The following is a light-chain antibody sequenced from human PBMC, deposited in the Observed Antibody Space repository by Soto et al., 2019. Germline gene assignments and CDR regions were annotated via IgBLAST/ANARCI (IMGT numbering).Light chain of an antibody. CDR1: SSDVGGYNY. CDR2: EVS. Sequence: QSSLTQPASVSGSAGRSITISCTATSSDVGGYNYVSWYQQHPGKAPKVMIYEVSHRPSGVSDRFSGSKSGNTASLTISGLQAEDEADYYCSSYTTSTTLVVFGGGTK. J-gene: IGLJ3*02. V-gene: IGLV2-14*01. CDR3: SSYTTSTTLVV.